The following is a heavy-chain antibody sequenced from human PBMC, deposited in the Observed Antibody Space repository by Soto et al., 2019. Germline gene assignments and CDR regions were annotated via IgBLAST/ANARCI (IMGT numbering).Heavy chain of an antibody. CDR1: GYTFTSYF. J-gene: IGHJ6*02. Sequence: ASVKVSCKAAGYTFTSYFITWMRQAPGQGLEWMGWISAYNGNTNYAQMLQGRVTMTTDTSTATAYMEMRSLGSDDTAIYYCARQNYYSGMDVWGQGTTVTVS. CDR2: ISAYNGNT. V-gene: IGHV1-18*01. CDR3: ARQNYYSGMDV.